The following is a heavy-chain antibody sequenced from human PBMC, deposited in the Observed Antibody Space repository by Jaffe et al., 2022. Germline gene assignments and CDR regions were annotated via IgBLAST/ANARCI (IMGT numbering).Heavy chain of an antibody. J-gene: IGHJ3*01. V-gene: IGHV3-23*01. CDR1: GFTFSSYA. CDR2: ISGSGGST. Sequence: EVQLLESGGGLVQPGGSLRLSCAASGFTFSSYAMSWVRQAPGKGLEWVSAISGSGGSTYYADSVKGRFTISRDNSKNTLYLQMNSLRAEDTAVYYCAKWDIVVVPAATRGRQNSWGQGTMVTVSS. D-gene: IGHD2-2*01. CDR3: AKWDIVVVPAATRGRQNS.